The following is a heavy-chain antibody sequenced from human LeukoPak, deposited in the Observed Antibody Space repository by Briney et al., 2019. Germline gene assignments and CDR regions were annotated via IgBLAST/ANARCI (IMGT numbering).Heavy chain of an antibody. J-gene: IGHJ3*02. CDR3: ARDRYCSGGSCYRKKDDAFDI. CDR2: INHSGST. D-gene: IGHD2-15*01. Sequence: SETLSLTCAVYGGSFSGYYWSWIRQPPGKGLEWSGEINHSGSTNYNPSLKSRVTISVDTSKNQFSLKLSSVTAADTAVYYCARDRYCSGGSCYRKKDDAFDIWGQGTMVTVSS. V-gene: IGHV4-34*01. CDR1: GGSFSGYY.